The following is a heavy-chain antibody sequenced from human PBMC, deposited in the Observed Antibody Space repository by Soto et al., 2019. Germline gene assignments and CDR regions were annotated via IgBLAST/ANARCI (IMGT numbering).Heavy chain of an antibody. Sequence: QVQVVQSGAEVKQPGSSVKVSCKVSGGTFSTYSISWVRQAPGHGLEWVGGIIPIFGAGKHAQKFQGRVTITGDDSTSTVYMELSGLRAEDTAVYFCARDGGRVTARHWGQGTLVTVSS. D-gene: IGHD3-16*01. V-gene: IGHV1-69*01. J-gene: IGHJ4*02. CDR2: IIPIFGAG. CDR1: GGTFSTYS. CDR3: ARDGGRVTARH.